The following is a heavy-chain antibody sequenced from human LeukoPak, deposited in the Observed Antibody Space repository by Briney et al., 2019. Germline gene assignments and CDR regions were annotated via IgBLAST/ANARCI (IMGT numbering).Heavy chain of an antibody. D-gene: IGHD3-10*01. Sequence: ASVKVSCKASGYTFTSYGISWVRQAPGQGLEWMGWISAYNGNTNYAQKLQGRVTMTTDTSTSTAYMELRSLRSDDTAVYYCAREARLLWFGELLSPWGQGTLVTVPS. CDR3: AREARLLWFGELLSP. V-gene: IGHV1-18*01. CDR2: ISAYNGNT. J-gene: IGHJ5*02. CDR1: GYTFTSYG.